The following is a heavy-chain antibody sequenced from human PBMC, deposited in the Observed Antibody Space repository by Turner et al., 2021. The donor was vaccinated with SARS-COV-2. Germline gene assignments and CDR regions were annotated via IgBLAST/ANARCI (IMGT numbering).Heavy chain of an antibody. Sequence: QVQLQQWGAGLLKPSETLSLTCAVYGGSFSGYYWSWIRQPPGKGLEWIGEIIHSGSTNYNPSLKSRVTISVDTSKNQFSLKLSSVTAADTAVYYCARAVWVRGVRMDVWGEGTTVTVSS. D-gene: IGHD3-10*01. CDR2: IIHSGST. V-gene: IGHV4-34*12. J-gene: IGHJ6*04. CDR1: GGSFSGYY. CDR3: ARAVWVRGVRMDV.